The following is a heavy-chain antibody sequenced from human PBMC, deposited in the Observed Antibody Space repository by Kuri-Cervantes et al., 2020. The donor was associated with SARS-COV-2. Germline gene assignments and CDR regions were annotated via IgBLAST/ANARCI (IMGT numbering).Heavy chain of an antibody. CDR2: ISAYNGNT. CDR3: ARDYRTTGTTDGWTEYYGIDV. CDR1: GYTFTSYG. Sequence: ASVKVSCKASGYTFTSYGISWVRQAPGKGLEWVGWISAYNGNTNYAQKLQGRVTMTTDTSTSTAYMELRSLRSDDTAGYYCARDYRTTGTTDGWTEYYGIDVWGQGTMVTVSS. D-gene: IGHD1-1*01. V-gene: IGHV1-18*01. J-gene: IGHJ6*02.